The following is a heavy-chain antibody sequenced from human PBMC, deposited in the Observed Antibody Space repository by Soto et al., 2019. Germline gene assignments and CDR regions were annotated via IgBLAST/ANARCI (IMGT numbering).Heavy chain of an antibody. CDR2: IYPCDSDT. CDR1: GYSFTSYW. V-gene: IGHV5-51*01. CDR3: ARHVGRSYRYFDY. Sequence: PXESLKISCKGAGYSFTSYWIGWVRQMPGKGLEWMGIIYPCDSDTRYSPSFQGQVTISADKSISTAYLQWSSLKASDTAMYYCARHVGRSYRYFDYWGQGTLVTV. J-gene: IGHJ4*02. D-gene: IGHD1-26*01.